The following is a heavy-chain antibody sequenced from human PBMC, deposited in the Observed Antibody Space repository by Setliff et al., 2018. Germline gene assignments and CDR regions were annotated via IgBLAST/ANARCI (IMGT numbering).Heavy chain of an antibody. CDR1: GGSFSGYY. CDR2: INHSGST. V-gene: IGHV4-34*01. Sequence: SETLSLTCAVYGGSFSGYYWSWIRQPPGKGLEWIGEINHSGSTNYNPSLKSRVTISVDTSKKQFSLKLSSVTAADTAVYYCARGTEYYNFWSGYYDYWGQGTLVTVSS. J-gene: IGHJ4*02. CDR3: ARGTEYYNFWSGYYDY. D-gene: IGHD3-3*01.